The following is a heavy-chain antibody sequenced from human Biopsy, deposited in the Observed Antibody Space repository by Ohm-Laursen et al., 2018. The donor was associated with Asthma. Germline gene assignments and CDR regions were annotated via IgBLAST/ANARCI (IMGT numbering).Heavy chain of an antibody. CDR2: IFYSGAT. D-gene: IGHD5-12*01. J-gene: IGHJ4*02. CDR1: GGSVSSDNYY. CDR3: ARGTIVAGIDY. Sequence: PSETLSLTWSVSGGSVSSDNYYWSWIRQPPGKGLEWIAYIFYSGATNYNPALKSRVAQSIDASKSQFSLRLNSLSAADTAVYYCARGTIVAGIDYWGRGTLVTVSS. V-gene: IGHV4-61*01.